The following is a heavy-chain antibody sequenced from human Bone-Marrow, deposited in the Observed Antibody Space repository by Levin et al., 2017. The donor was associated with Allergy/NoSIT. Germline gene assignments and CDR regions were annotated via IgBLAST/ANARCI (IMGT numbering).Heavy chain of an antibody. CDR2: MNPRSADT. CDR3: TRGYSSASPLDF. Sequence: ASVKVSCKASGYSFSNFDINWVRQATGHGLEWMGWMNPRSADTGDAQSFQGRVTMTRNTSITTAYMELTSLTFEDTAVYFCTRGYSSASPLDFWGQGSLVTVSS. D-gene: IGHD6-25*01. V-gene: IGHV1-8*01. CDR1: GYSFSNFD. J-gene: IGHJ4*02.